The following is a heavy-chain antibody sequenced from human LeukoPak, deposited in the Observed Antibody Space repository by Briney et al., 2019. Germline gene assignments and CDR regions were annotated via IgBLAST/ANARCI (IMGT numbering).Heavy chain of an antibody. J-gene: IGHJ4*02. V-gene: IGHV4-59*01. CDR1: GGSISSFY. CDR3: ARRDSSGYNTFSFDY. CDR2: MYYSGST. D-gene: IGHD3-22*01. Sequence: PSETLSLTCTVSGGSISSFYWSWLRQPPGKGLEWIGYMYYSGSTNYNPSLKSRVTISVDTSKNQFSLKLSSVTAADTAVYYCARRDSSGYNTFSFDYWDQGTLVTVSS.